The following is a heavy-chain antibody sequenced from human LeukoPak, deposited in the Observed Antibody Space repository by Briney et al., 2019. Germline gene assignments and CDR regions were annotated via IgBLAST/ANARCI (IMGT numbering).Heavy chain of an antibody. Sequence: GGTLRLSCAASGFTFSSYGMSWVRQAPGKGLEWVSAISGSGGSTYYADSVKGRFTISRDNPKNTLYLQMNSLRAEDTAVYYCAKDGGEYYDILTGYYPRLYYMDVWGKGTTVTISS. CDR3: AKDGGEYYDILTGYYPRLYYMDV. J-gene: IGHJ6*03. V-gene: IGHV3-23*01. CDR2: ISGSGGST. CDR1: GFTFSSYG. D-gene: IGHD3-9*01.